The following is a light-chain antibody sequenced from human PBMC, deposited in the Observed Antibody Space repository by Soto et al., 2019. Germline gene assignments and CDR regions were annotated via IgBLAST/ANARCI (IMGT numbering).Light chain of an antibody. CDR3: QQYDRTPFT. CDR1: QSISSSS. Sequence: EIVLTQSPGTLSLSPGDRATLSCRAGQSISSSSLAWYQQKPGQAPRLLIYGASGRATGIPDRFSGSGSGTDFTLTISRLEPEDFAVYYCQQYDRTPFTFGPGTKVDIK. CDR2: GAS. J-gene: IGKJ3*01. V-gene: IGKV3-20*01.